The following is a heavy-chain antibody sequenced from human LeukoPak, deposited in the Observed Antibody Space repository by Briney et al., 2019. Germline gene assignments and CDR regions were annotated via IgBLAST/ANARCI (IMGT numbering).Heavy chain of an antibody. CDR3: TREAPTPNWLDP. CDR1: GGSIRSGAYY. Sequence: PSETLSLTCTVSGGSIRSGAYYWTWIRQHPGKGLEWIGYIYYSGTTYYNPSLKSRVTTSVDTSRNQFSLKLSSVTAADTAIYYCTREAPTPNWLDPWGQGTLVTVSS. J-gene: IGHJ5*02. V-gene: IGHV4-31*03. CDR2: IYYSGTT.